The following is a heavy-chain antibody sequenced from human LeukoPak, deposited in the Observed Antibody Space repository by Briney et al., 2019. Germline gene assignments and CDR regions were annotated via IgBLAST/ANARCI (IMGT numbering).Heavy chain of an antibody. V-gene: IGHV4-30-4*08. J-gene: IGHJ3*02. CDR3: ARQPSDAFDI. CDR1: GGSISSGDSY. CDR2: IFYSGST. Sequence: SQTLSLTCTVSGGSISSGDSYWSWIRQPPGKGLEWIGYIFYSGSTYYNPSLKSRVTISLDTSKNQFSLKLSSVTAADTAVYHCARQPSDAFDIWGQGTMVTVSS.